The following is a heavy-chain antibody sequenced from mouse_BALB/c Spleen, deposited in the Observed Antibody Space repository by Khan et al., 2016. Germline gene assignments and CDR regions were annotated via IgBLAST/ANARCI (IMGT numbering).Heavy chain of an antibody. V-gene: IGHV1-66*01. J-gene: IGHJ2*01. CDR3: ARGYYGSSYVFDY. CDR1: GYSFTSYY. Sequence: QVQLKKEGPELVKPGASVEISCKASGYSFTSYYIHWVKQRPGQGLEWIGWIFPGSGNTKYNEKFKGKATLTADTSSITAYMQLSSLTSEDSAVYFCARGYYGSSYVFDYWGQGTTLTVSS. CDR2: IFPGSGNT. D-gene: IGHD1-1*01.